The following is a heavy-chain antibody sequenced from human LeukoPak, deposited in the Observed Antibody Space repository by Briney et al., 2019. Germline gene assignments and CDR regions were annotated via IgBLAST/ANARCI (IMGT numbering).Heavy chain of an antibody. J-gene: IGHJ4*02. V-gene: IGHV3-30*02. CDR1: GLTFSAYG. CDR2: TPSDGRFE. Sequence: PGGSLRLSCAASGLTFSAYGMHWVRQTPGKGLEWVAFTPSDGRFEDYADSVKGRFTISRDNPKNTLYLQMNSLTTEDTAVYYCAKDEVGRGLQRSFDYWGQGTLVSVSS. CDR3: AKDEVGRGLQRSFDY. D-gene: IGHD4-11*01.